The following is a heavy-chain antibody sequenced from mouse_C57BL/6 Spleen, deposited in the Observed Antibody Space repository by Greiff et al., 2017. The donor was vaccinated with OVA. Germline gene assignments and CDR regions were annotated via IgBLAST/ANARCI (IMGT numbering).Heavy chain of an antibody. D-gene: IGHD4-1*01. CDR3: ARRSNWDVDY. CDR2: IDPSDSYT. CDR1: GYTFTSYW. Sequence: QVQLQQPGAELVRPGTSVKLSCKASGYTFTSYWMHWVKQRPGQGLEWIGVIDPSDSYTNYNQKFKGKATLTVDTSSSTAYMQLSSLTSEDSAVYYCARRSNWDVDYWGQGTTLTVSS. J-gene: IGHJ2*01. V-gene: IGHV1-59*01.